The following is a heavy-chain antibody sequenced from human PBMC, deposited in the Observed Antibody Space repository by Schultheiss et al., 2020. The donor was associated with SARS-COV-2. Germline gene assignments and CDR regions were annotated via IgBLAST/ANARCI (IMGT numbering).Heavy chain of an antibody. Sequence: GGSLRLSCAASGFTFRSYGMHWVRQAPGKGLEWVSRINSDGSSTSYADSVKGRFTISRDNAKNSLYLQMNSLRAEDTAVYYCARDRGAAGSDWGQGTLVTVSS. CDR3: ARDRGAAGSD. J-gene: IGHJ4*02. D-gene: IGHD6-13*01. CDR2: INSDGSST. CDR1: GFTFRSYG. V-gene: IGHV3-74*01.